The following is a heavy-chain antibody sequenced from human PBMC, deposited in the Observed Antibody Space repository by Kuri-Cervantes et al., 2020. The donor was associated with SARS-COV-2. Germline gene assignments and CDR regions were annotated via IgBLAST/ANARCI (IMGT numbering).Heavy chain of an antibody. CDR2: ISWNSGSI. CDR1: GFTFDDYA. J-gene: IGHJ4*02. Sequence: SLRISCAASGFTFDDYAMHWVRQAPGKGLEWVSGISWNSGSIGYADSVKGRFTISRDNAKNSLYLQMNSLRAEDTALYYCAKDIDTASVVVPAAINFGYWGQGTLVTVSS. V-gene: IGHV3-9*01. CDR3: AKDIDTASVVVPAAINFGY. D-gene: IGHD2-2*02.